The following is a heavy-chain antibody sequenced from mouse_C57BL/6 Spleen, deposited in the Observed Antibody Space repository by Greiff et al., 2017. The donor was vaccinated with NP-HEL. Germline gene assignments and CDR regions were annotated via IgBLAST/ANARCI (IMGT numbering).Heavy chain of an antibody. CDR1: GYSFTGYY. D-gene: IGHD3-2*02. Sequence: EVQLQQSGPELVKPGASVKISCKASGYSFTGYYMNWVKQSPEKSLEWIGEINPSTGGTTYNQKSKAKATLTVDKSSSTAYRQHKSLTSEDSAVYYCARCGGTAQATDMDYWGQGTSVTVSS. V-gene: IGHV1-42*01. CDR3: ARCGGTAQATDMDY. CDR2: INPSTGGT. J-gene: IGHJ4*01.